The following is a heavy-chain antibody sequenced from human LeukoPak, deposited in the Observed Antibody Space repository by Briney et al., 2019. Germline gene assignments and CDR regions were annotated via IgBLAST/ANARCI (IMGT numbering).Heavy chain of an antibody. CDR2: ISSSSSYI. CDR3: ARGRRSGGITMIRGVKDRGWFDP. CDR1: GFTFSSYS. J-gene: IGHJ5*02. Sequence: GGSLRLSCAASGFTFSSYSMNWVRQAPGKGLEWVSSISSSSSYIYYADSVKGRFTISRDDSKKMLYLQMNSLRPEDTAVYYCARGRRSGGITMIRGVKDRGWFDPWGQGTLVTVSS. D-gene: IGHD3-10*01. V-gene: IGHV3-21*01.